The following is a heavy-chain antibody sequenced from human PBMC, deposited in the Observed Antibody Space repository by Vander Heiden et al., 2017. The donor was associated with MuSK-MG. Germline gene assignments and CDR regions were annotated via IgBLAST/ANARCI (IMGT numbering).Heavy chain of an antibody. V-gene: IGHV3-23*01. CDR1: GFTFSNYA. Sequence: EVQLLESGGGLVQPGGSLRLPCAASGFTFSNYAMSWVRQAPGKGLEWVSTISGSGGSTYYADSVKGRFTISRDNSKNTLYLQMNSLRAEDTAVYYCALHGGYDFWSGYLGWGQGTLVTVSS. CDR3: ALHGGYDFWSGYLG. CDR2: ISGSGGST. D-gene: IGHD3-3*01. J-gene: IGHJ4*02.